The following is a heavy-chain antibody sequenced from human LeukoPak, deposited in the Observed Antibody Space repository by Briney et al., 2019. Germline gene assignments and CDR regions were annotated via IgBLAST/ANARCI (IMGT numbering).Heavy chain of an antibody. Sequence: GGSQRLSCAASGFTFDDYAMHWVRHAPGKGLEWVSGISWNSGSIGYADSVKGRFTISRDNAKNSLYLQMNSLRAEDTAVYYCAKPDCSSTSCYTLVSWGQGTLVTVSS. D-gene: IGHD2-2*02. J-gene: IGHJ4*02. CDR2: ISWNSGSI. CDR3: AKPDCSSTSCYTLVS. V-gene: IGHV3-9*01. CDR1: GFTFDDYA.